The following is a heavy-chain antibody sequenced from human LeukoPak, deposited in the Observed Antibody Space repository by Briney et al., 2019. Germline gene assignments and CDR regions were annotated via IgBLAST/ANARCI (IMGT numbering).Heavy chain of an antibody. J-gene: IGHJ4*02. CDR2: INSDGSST. CDR1: GFTFSIYW. CDR3: ASLDY. Sequence: GGALRLSCAASGFTFSIYWVHWVRQAPGKGLVWVSSINSDGSSTSYADSVKGRFTISRDNAKNTLYLQMNTLRAEDTAVYYCASLDYWGQGTPVTVSS. V-gene: IGHV3-74*01.